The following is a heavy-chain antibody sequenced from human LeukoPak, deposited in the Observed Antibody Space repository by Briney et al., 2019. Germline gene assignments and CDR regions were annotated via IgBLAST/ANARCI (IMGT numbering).Heavy chain of an antibody. Sequence: GRSLRLSCAASGFTFSSYAMHWVRQAPGKGLEWVAVISYDGSNKYYADSVKGRFTTSRDNSKNTLYLQMNSLRAEDTAVYYCARDGSGSHFDYWGQGTLVTVSS. CDR3: ARDGSGSHFDY. CDR2: ISYDGSNK. J-gene: IGHJ4*02. V-gene: IGHV3-30*04. CDR1: GFTFSSYA. D-gene: IGHD3-10*01.